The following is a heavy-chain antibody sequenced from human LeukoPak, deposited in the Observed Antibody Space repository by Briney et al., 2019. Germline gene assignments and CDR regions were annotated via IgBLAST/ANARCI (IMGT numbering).Heavy chain of an antibody. CDR1: GFIFSGSD. J-gene: IGHJ4*02. CDR3: TTYRSGHY. Sequence: GGSLRLSCAASGFIFSGSDIHWVRQASGKGLEWFGRITTKPSNYATAYAASVKGRFTISRDDSENTAYLQRSSLKTEDTAVYFCTTYRSGHYWGQGTLVTVSS. V-gene: IGHV3-73*01. D-gene: IGHD6-19*01. CDR2: ITTKPSNYAT.